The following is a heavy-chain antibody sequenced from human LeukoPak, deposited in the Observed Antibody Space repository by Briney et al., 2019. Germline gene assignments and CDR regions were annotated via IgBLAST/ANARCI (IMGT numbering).Heavy chain of an antibody. CDR1: GFTFSSYW. CDR3: ARTRAWFDP. V-gene: IGHV4-39*01. Sequence: GSLRLSCAASGFTFSSYWMSWVRQPPGKGLEWIGSIYYSGSTYYNPSLKSRVTISVDTSKNQFSLKLSSVTAADTAVYYCARTRAWFDPWGQGTLVTVSS. J-gene: IGHJ5*02. CDR2: IYYSGST.